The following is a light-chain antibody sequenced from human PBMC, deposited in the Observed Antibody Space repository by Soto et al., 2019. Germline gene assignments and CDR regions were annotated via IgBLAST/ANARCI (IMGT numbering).Light chain of an antibody. V-gene: IGKV3-15*01. CDR3: QDYTILLHR. CDR2: GAS. Sequence: DIVLTQKNDNLSVSPGERGTLSCGAGESVDINLAWYQQKPGQAPRLLIYGASTRATDMPGTFSGRGSGTEFTLTICSLQSEDFALYCCQDYTILLHRFCQGAKL. CDR1: ESVDIN. J-gene: IGKJ1*01.